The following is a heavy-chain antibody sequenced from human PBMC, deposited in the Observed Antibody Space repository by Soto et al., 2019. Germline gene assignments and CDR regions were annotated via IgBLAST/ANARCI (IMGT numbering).Heavy chain of an antibody. J-gene: IGHJ3*02. Sequence: QVQLVQSGAEVKKPGSSVKVSCKASGGTFSSYTISWVRQAPGQGLEWMGRIIPILGIANYAQKFQGRVTTAEHKFTSTPYMELSSLRAEDTAGYDCAGDLGCSGGSGYERSGFDAFEILGQGTMVTVSS. CDR2: IIPILGIA. CDR1: GGTFSSYT. CDR3: AGDLGCSGGSGYERSGFDAFEI. D-gene: IGHD2-15*01. V-gene: IGHV1-69*08.